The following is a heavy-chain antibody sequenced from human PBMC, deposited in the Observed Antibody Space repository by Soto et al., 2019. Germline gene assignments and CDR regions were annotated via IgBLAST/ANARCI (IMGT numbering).Heavy chain of an antibody. V-gene: IGHV1-18*04. Sequence: QVQLVQSGGEVKRPGASVKVSCKASGYPFTSYGLRWVRQAPGQGLEWMGWINPYNGNTKYAQKFQGRVTMTTDTSTTTAYMELRSLSHDDTAVYYCARNLASVHDYWGQGSLVTVSS. CDR2: INPYNGNT. CDR3: ARNLASVHDY. D-gene: IGHD1-1*01. J-gene: IGHJ4*02. CDR1: GYPFTSYG.